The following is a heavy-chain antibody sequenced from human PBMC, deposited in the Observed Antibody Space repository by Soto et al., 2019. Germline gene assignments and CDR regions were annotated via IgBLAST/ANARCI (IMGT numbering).Heavy chain of an antibody. CDR3: ARLQYDFWSGYSGTELDY. V-gene: IGHV4-61*08. J-gene: IGHJ4*02. D-gene: IGHD3-3*01. Sequence: SETLSLTCTVSGGSISSAGHDWSWISQHPGQGLEWIGYIYYSGSTNYNPSLKSRVTISVDTSKNQFSLKLSSVTAADTAVYYCARLQYDFWSGYSGTELDYWRQGTLVTVSS. CDR2: IYYSGST. CDR1: GGSISSAGHD.